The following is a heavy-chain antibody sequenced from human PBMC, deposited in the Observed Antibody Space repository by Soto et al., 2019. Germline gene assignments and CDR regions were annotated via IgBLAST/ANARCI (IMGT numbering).Heavy chain of an antibody. CDR1: GFSFRTYW. Sequence: GGSLRLSCAASGFSFRTYWMSWVRQAPGRGLEWVANIKQDESEKYYVDSVRGRFTISRDNDKNSLHLEMNSLKVEDSAVYYCARDAVPNYEWPQCFFDRWGQGTLVTVSS. V-gene: IGHV3-7*01. CDR3: ARDAVPNYEWPQCFFDR. D-gene: IGHD3-3*01. J-gene: IGHJ4*02. CDR2: IKQDESEK.